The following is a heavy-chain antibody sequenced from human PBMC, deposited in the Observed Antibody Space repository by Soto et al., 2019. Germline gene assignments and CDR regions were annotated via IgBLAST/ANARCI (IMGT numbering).Heavy chain of an antibody. V-gene: IGHV4-39*01. CDR1: GGSISSSSYY. J-gene: IGHJ6*03. CDR3: ARRVFGELLYYMDV. D-gene: IGHD3-10*02. CDR2: IYYSGST. Sequence: QLQLQESGPGLVKPSETLSLTCTVSGGSISSSSYYWGWIRQPPGKGLEWIGSIYYSGSTYYNPSLKSRVTISVDTSKNQFSLKLSSVTAADTAVYYCARRVFGELLYYMDVWGKGTTVTVSS.